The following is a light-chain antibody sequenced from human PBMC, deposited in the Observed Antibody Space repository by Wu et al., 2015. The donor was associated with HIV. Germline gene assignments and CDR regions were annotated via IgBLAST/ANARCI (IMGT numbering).Light chain of an antibody. V-gene: IGKV3-15*01. CDR1: QSVSSD. CDR3: QQYNNWPPIT. Sequence: EVVMTQSPAALSVSPGERVTLSCRASQSVSSDLAWYQQKPGQAPRLLIYDASTRATGIPVKFSGGGSGTEFTLTISSLQSEDFAVYYCQQYNNWPPITFGQGTRLEIK. J-gene: IGKJ5*01. CDR2: DAS.